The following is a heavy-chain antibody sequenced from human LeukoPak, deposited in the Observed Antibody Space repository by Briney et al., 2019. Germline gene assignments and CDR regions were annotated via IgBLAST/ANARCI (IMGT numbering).Heavy chain of an antibody. J-gene: IGHJ6*03. Sequence: ADSVKGRFTISRDNAKNSLYLQMNSLRAEDTAVYYCAREYYDSSGYYSRYYYYYMDVWGKGTTVTISS. CDR3: AREYYDSSGYYSRYYYYYMDV. D-gene: IGHD3-22*01. V-gene: IGHV3-20*03.